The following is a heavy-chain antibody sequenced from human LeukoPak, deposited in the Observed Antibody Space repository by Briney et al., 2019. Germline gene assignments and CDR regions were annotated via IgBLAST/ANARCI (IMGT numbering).Heavy chain of an antibody. CDR3: ASQSFGELAY. D-gene: IGHD3-10*01. V-gene: IGHV3-7*01. CDR2: INGHGSEI. J-gene: IGHJ4*02. CDR1: GFTFSMSW. Sequence: GGSLRLSCAASGFTFSMSWMTWVRQAPGKGLEWVASINGHGSEIHYVDSVKGRFTISRDNAKNSLYLQMNSLRAEDTAVYYCASQSFGELAYWGQGTLVTVSS.